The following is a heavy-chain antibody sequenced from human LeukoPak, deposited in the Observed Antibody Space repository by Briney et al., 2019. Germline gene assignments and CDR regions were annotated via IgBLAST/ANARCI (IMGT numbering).Heavy chain of an antibody. Sequence: GGSLRLSCAASGFTVNSNYMSWVRQAPGKGLEWVSLIYTGGSTYYADSVKGRFTISRDNSKNTLYLQMNSLRAEDTAVYYCASAVAGYYYYYGMDVWGKGTTVTVSS. CDR1: GFTVNSNY. J-gene: IGHJ6*04. CDR3: ASAVAGYYYYYGMDV. V-gene: IGHV3-66*01. D-gene: IGHD6-19*01. CDR2: IYTGGST.